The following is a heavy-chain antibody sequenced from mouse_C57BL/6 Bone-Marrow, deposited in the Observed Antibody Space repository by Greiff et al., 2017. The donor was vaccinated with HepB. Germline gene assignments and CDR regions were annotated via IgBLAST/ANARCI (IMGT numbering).Heavy chain of an antibody. J-gene: IGHJ4*01. CDR2: ISYDGSN. Sequence: EVKVEESGPGLVKPSQSLSLTCSVTGYSITSGYYWNWIRQFPGNKLEWMGYISYDGSNNYNPSLKNRISITRDTSKNQFFLKLNSVTTEDTATYYCARDRGGYWAMDYWGQGTSVTVSS. CDR1: GYSITSGYY. V-gene: IGHV3-6*01. CDR3: ARDRGGYWAMDY. D-gene: IGHD1-1*02.